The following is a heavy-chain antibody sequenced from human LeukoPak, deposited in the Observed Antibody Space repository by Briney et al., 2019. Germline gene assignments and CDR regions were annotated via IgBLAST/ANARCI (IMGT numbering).Heavy chain of an antibody. V-gene: IGHV3-30*04. CDR2: ISYDGSNK. J-gene: IGHJ3*02. CDR1: GLTFSSYA. CDR3: ARVPTPLTGYRDAFDI. D-gene: IGHD3-9*01. Sequence: GGSLRLSCAASGLTFSSYAMHWVRQAPGKGLEWVAVISYDGSNKYYADSVKGRFTISRDNSKNTLYLQMNSLRAEDTAVYYCARVPTPLTGYRDAFDIWGQGTMVTVSS.